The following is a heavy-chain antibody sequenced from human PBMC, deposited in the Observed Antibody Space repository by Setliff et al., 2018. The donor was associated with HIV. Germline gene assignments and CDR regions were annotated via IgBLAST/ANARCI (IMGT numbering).Heavy chain of an antibody. Sequence: KPSETLSLTCTVSGGSITYSSYYWSWIRQSPGKGLEWLGYIYYSGSTTYNPSLRSRVTISIDTSKNQFSLNLRSVTAADTAVYYCARDPPGYGDSKDYWGQGKLVTVSS. J-gene: IGHJ4*02. CDR2: IYYSGST. D-gene: IGHD4-17*01. CDR3: ARDPPGYGDSKDY. CDR1: GGSITYSSYY. V-gene: IGHV4-61*01.